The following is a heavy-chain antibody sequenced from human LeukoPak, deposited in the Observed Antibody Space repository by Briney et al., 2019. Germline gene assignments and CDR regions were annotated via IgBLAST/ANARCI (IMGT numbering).Heavy chain of an antibody. CDR2: IKQDGSEK. J-gene: IGHJ4*02. Sequence: GGSLRLSCAASGFTFSSYWMSWVRQGPGKGLEWVANIKQDGSEKNYVDSVKGRFTISRDNAKSSLDLQMNSLRGEDTAVYYCARAGGYASSWAYWGREPWSPSPQ. CDR3: ARAGGYASSWAY. D-gene: IGHD5-12*01. CDR1: GFTFSSYW. V-gene: IGHV3-7*01.